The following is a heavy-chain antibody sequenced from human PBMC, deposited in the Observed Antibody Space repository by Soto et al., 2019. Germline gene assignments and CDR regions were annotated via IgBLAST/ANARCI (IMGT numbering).Heavy chain of an antibody. Sequence: DVQLLESGGDLVQPGGSLRLSCAASGFTFSSYAMSWVRQAPGKGLEWVSSVSAGGDMTYYSDSVKGRFTISRDNSNNALFLQMNSLRAEDTALYYCARGDRGGAGSPASYYYSVLDVWGQGTTVTVSS. D-gene: IGHD2-21*01. CDR1: GFTFSSYA. CDR2: VSAGGDMT. V-gene: IGHV3-23*01. CDR3: ARGDRGGAGSPASYYYSVLDV. J-gene: IGHJ6*02.